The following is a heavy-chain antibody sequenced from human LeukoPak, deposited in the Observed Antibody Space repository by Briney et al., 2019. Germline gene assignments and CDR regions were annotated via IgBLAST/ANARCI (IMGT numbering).Heavy chain of an antibody. D-gene: IGHD4-17*01. J-gene: IGHJ4*02. Sequence: GESLKISCKGSGYSFSSYWVGWVRRMPGKGLEWMGIIFPGDSDTRYSPSFQGQVTISADKSISTAYLQWSSLKASDTAMYYCARHVSWGYGDYVDCWGQGILVTVSS. CDR3: ARHVSWGYGDYVDC. CDR2: IFPGDSDT. V-gene: IGHV5-51*01. CDR1: GYSFSSYW.